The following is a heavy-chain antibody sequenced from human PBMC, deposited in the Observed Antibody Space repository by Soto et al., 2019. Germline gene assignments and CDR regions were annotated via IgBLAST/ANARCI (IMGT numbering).Heavy chain of an antibody. J-gene: IGHJ6*02. Sequence: SETLSLTCTVSGGSISSGDYYWSWIRQPPGKGLEWIGYIYYSGSTYYNPSLKSRVTISVDTSKNQFSLKLSPVTAADTAVYYCARDSRNSSSDYYYYRMDVWGQGITVTVSS. CDR2: IYYSGST. D-gene: IGHD6-6*01. CDR3: ARDSRNSSSDYYYYRMDV. V-gene: IGHV4-30-4*01. CDR1: GGSISSGDYY.